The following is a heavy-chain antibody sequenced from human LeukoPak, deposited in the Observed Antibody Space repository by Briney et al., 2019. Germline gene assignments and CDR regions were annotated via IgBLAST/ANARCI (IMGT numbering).Heavy chain of an antibody. CDR3: ARGDSWSAYYGNY. CDR2: INTNTGNP. CDR1: GYTFSRYA. J-gene: IGHJ4*02. D-gene: IGHD3-3*01. Sequence: ASVKVSCKASGYTFSRYAMNWVRQAPGQGLEWMGWINTNTGNPTYAQGSTGRFVFSSDTSVSTAYLQISSLMAEDTAVYYCARGDSWSAYYGNYWGQGTLVTVSS. V-gene: IGHV7-4-1*02.